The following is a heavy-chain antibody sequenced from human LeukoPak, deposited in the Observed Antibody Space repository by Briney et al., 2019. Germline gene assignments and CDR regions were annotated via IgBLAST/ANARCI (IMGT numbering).Heavy chain of an antibody. CDR2: INPNSGGT. J-gene: IGHJ4*02. D-gene: IGHD3-10*02. CDR1: GYTFTGYY. CDR3: ARDVLTTFGYFSAADDF. V-gene: IGHV1-2*02. Sequence: ASVRVSCKASGYTFTGYYMHWVRQAPGQGLEWMGWINPNSGGTNYAQKFQGRVTMTRDTSISTAYMELSRLRSDDTAVYYCARDVLTTFGYFSAADDFWGQGTLVTVSS.